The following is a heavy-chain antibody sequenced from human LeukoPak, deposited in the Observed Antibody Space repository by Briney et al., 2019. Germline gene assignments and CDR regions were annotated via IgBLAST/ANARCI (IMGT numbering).Heavy chain of an antibody. Sequence: GGSLRLSCAASGFTVSSNYMSWVRQAPGKGLEWVSVIYSGGSTYYADSVKGRFTISRDNSKNTLYLQMNSLRAEDTAVHYCARGSGSYYATTYYFDYWGQGTLVTVSS. V-gene: IGHV3-66*02. J-gene: IGHJ4*02. CDR2: IYSGGST. D-gene: IGHD1-26*01. CDR3: ARGSGSYYATTYYFDY. CDR1: GFTVSSNY.